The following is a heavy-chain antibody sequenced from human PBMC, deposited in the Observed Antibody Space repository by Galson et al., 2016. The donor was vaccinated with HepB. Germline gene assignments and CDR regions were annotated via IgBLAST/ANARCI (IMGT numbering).Heavy chain of an antibody. Sequence: RLXXAASXXXFNVYXXXWVRXAPGKGLEXXXSISHDGSTSYHVDSVKGRFTISRDNFKSTLYLEMNSLRGEDTAIYYCARGDYDVFXYSDTLXQGTLVT. CDR2: ISHDGSTS. CDR3: ARGDYDVFXYSDT. V-gene: IGHV3-30*03. D-gene: IGHD3-9*01. J-gene: IGHJ4*02. CDR1: XXXFNVYX.